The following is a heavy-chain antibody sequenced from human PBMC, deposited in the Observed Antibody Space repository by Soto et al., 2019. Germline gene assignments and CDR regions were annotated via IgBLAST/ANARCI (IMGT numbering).Heavy chain of an antibody. CDR1: GFSLTTSGVS. J-gene: IGHJ6*02. CDR3: THSDVFGDQYYALDA. Sequence: QITLKESGPTLVKPTQTLTLTCTFSGFSLTTSGVSVGWIRQPPGKALEWLTLIYWDDDKRYSPSLKNRLTNTKDTSKNQVVLTMTNMHPLDTASYYCTHSDVFGDQYYALDAWGQGTTVTVSS. D-gene: IGHD3-10*01. V-gene: IGHV2-5*02. CDR2: IYWDDDK.